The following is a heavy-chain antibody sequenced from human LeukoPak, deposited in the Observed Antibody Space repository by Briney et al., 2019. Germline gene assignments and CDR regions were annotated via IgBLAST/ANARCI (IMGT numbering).Heavy chain of an antibody. CDR1: GFTFGDYA. Sequence: GGTLRLSCTASGFTFGDYAMSWVRQAPGKGLEWVSFIYSDNTHYSDSVKGRFTISRDNSKNTLYLQMNSLRAEDTAVYYCARRAGAYSHPYDYWGQGTLVTVSS. J-gene: IGHJ4*02. CDR2: IYSDNT. V-gene: IGHV3-53*01. D-gene: IGHD4/OR15-4a*01. CDR3: ARRAGAYSHPYDY.